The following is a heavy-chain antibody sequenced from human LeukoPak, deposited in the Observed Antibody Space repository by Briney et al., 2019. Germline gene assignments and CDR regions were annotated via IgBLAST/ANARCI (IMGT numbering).Heavy chain of an antibody. CDR1: GFTFSDYY. Sequence: GGSLRLSCAASGFTFSDYYMSWIRQAPGKGLEWVSYISSSGSTIYYADSVKGRFTISRDNAKSSLYLQMNSLRAEDTAVYYCARDEGTYYYDSSGYYFFPGWFDPWGQGTLVTVSS. D-gene: IGHD3-22*01. J-gene: IGHJ5*02. CDR3: ARDEGTYYYDSSGYYFFPGWFDP. V-gene: IGHV3-11*01. CDR2: ISSSGSTI.